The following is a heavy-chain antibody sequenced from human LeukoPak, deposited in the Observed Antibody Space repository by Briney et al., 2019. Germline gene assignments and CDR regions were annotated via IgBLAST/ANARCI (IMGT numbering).Heavy chain of an antibody. CDR2: ISSSGSTI. V-gene: IGHV3-48*03. CDR1: GFTFSSYE. J-gene: IGHJ4*02. CDR3: ARGGYDSSGYYLDY. D-gene: IGHD3-22*01. Sequence: PGGSLRLSCAASGFTFSSYEMNWVRQAPGKGLEWVSYISSSGSTIYYADSVKGRFTISRDNAKNSLYLQMNSLRAEDTAVYYCARGGYDSSGYYLDYWGQGTLVTVSS.